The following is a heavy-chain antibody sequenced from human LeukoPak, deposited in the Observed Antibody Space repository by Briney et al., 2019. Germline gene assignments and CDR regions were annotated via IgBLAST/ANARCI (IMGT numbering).Heavy chain of an antibody. J-gene: IGHJ3*02. CDR3: ARESPYSGSYYPQDAFDI. CDR2: IYHSGST. Sequence: KPSETLSLTCTVSGYSISSGYYWGWIRQPPGKGLEWIGSIYHSGSTYYNPSLKSRVTISVDTSKNQFSLKLSSVTAAGTAVYYCARESPYSGSYYPQDAFDIWGQGTMVTVSS. V-gene: IGHV4-38-2*02. CDR1: GYSISSGYY. D-gene: IGHD1-26*01.